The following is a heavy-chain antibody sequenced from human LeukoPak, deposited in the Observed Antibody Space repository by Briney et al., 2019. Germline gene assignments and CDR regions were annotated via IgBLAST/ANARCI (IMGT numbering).Heavy chain of an antibody. Sequence: RGSLRLSCAASGFSFSSYWMHWVRQAPGKGLVWVSRINSDGSNIRYADSVKGRFTISRDNAKNTLYLQMNSLRVEDSAVYHCASSGITPGVFDMWGQGTMVTVSP. CDR3: ASSGITPGVFDM. J-gene: IGHJ3*02. V-gene: IGHV3-74*01. D-gene: IGHD1-7*01. CDR2: INSDGSNI. CDR1: GFSFSSYW.